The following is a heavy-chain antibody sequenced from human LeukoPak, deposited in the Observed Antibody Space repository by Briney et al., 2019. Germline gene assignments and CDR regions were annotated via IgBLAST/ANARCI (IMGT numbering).Heavy chain of an antibody. CDR1: GYTFTGYY. CDR2: INPNSGGT. V-gene: IGHV1-2*06. J-gene: IGHJ4*02. Sequence: ASVKVSCKASGYTFTGYYMHWVRQAPGQGLEWMGRINPNSGGTNYAQKFQGRVTMTRDTSISTAYMELSRLRSDDTAAYYCARDWSRIVVVVAPPGYWGQGTLVTVSS. D-gene: IGHD2-15*01. CDR3: ARDWSRIVVVVAPPGY.